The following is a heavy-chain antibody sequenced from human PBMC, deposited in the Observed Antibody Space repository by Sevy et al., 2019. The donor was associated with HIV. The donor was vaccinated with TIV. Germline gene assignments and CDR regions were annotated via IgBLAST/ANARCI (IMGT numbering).Heavy chain of an antibody. Sequence: SETLSLTCAVKGESLSDYYWSWSRQSPGKGLEWIGEINHTGRTNYNPSFKSRVTMSVDTSKNQFSLKLNSVTAADTAVYFCARLQQLVSTYNYYGLDAWGQGTTVTVSS. J-gene: IGHJ6*02. CDR2: INHTGRT. D-gene: IGHD6-13*01. CDR3: ARLQQLVSTYNYYGLDA. CDR1: GESLSDYY. V-gene: IGHV4-34*01.